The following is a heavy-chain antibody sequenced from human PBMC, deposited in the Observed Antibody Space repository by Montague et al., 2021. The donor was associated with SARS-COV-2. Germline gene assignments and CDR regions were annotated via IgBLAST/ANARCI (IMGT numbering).Heavy chain of an antibody. V-gene: IGHV3-30-3*01. CDR1: GFTFSSYA. CDR2: ISYDGSNK. D-gene: IGHD1-26*01. CDR3: ARTYSGSYFGAFDI. J-gene: IGHJ3*02. Sequence: SLRLSCAASGFTFSSYAMHWVRQAPGKGLEWVAVISYDGSNKYYXDSVKGRFTISRDNSKNTLYLQMNSLRAEDTAVYYCARTYSGSYFGAFDIWGQGTMVTVSS.